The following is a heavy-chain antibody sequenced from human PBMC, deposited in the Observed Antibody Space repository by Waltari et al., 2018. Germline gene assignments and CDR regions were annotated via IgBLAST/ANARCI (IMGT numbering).Heavy chain of an antibody. CDR2: MNPNSGNT. V-gene: IGHV1-8*02. Sequence: QVQLVQSGGEVKKPGASVKVSCKASGYTFTSYDTHWLRQATGQGLEWMGWMNPNSGNTGYAQKFQGRVTMTRNTSVSTAYMELSSLRSEDTAVYYCARGWRMVTMGPPGYWGQGTLVTVSS. D-gene: IGHD5-18*01. J-gene: IGHJ4*02. CDR3: ARGWRMVTMGPPGY. CDR1: GYTFTSYD.